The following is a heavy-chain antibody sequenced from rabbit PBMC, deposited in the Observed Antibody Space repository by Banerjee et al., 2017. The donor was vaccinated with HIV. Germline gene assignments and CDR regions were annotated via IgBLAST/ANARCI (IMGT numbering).Heavy chain of an antibody. CDR3: ARETAAYADYAGYGYYFNL. Sequence: QSLEESGGGLVKPEGSLTLTCKASGFDLNTYYYMCWVRQAPGKGLEWIACIYTSSGTTYYASWAKGRFTISKTSSTTVTLQMTSLTAADTATYFCARETAAYADYAGYGYYFNLWGQGTLVTVS. CDR1: GFDLNTYYY. V-gene: IGHV1S40*01. CDR2: IYTSSGTT. D-gene: IGHD6-1*01. J-gene: IGHJ4*01.